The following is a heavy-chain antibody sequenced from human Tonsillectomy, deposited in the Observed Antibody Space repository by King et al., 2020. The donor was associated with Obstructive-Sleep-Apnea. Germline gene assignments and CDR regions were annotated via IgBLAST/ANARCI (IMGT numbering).Heavy chain of an antibody. CDR3: ARDQGGSGSYSAY. CDR2: ISYDGSNK. V-gene: IGHV3-30*04. Sequence: LVESGGGVVQPGRSLRLSCAASGFSFSSYAMHWVRQAPGKGLEWVAVISYDGSNKYNADSVKGRFTISRDNSKNTLYLQMNSLRADDTAVYYCARDQGGSGSYSAYWGQGTLVAVSS. D-gene: IGHD3-10*01. J-gene: IGHJ4*02. CDR1: GFSFSSYA.